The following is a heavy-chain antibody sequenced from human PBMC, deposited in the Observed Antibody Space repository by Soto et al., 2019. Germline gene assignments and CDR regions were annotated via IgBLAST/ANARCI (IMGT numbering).Heavy chain of an antibody. D-gene: IGHD2-2*03. CDR1: GGSVSSGSYY. J-gene: IGHJ5*02. CDR3: AGNDRGYCITTSCYVFAP. CDR2: IYYSGST. V-gene: IGHV4-61*01. Sequence: QVQLQESGPGLVKPSETLSLTCTVSGGSVSSGSYYWSWIRQPPGKGLEWIGYIYYSGSTNYNPSLKSRVTISLDTSKHQFSLKLSSVTAADTAVYYCAGNDRGYCITTSCYVFAPWGQGTLVTVSS.